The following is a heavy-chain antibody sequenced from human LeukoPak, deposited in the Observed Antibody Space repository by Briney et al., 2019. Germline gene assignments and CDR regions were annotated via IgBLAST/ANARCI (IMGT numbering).Heavy chain of an antibody. D-gene: IGHD3-10*01. CDR3: ARGVGWFGELHLDP. CDR2: INHSGST. Sequence: PSETLSLTCAVYGGSFSGYYWSWIRQPPGKGLEWIGEINHSGSTNYNPSLKSRVTISVDTSKNQFSPKLSSVTAADTAVYYCARGVGWFGELHLDPWGQGTLVTVSS. V-gene: IGHV4-34*01. J-gene: IGHJ5*02. CDR1: GGSFSGYY.